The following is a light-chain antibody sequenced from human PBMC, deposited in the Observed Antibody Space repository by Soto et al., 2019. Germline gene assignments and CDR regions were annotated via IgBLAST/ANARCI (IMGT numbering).Light chain of an antibody. V-gene: IGLV2-14*01. CDR2: EVS. CDR3: SSYASSRDVF. CDR1: SSDVGGYNY. J-gene: IGLJ2*01. Sequence: QSALTQPASVSGSPGQSITISCTGTSSDVGGYNYVSWYQQYPGKAPKLMIYEVSNRPSGVSNRFSGSKSGNTASLTISGLQAEDEADYYCSSYASSRDVFFGGGTMVTVL.